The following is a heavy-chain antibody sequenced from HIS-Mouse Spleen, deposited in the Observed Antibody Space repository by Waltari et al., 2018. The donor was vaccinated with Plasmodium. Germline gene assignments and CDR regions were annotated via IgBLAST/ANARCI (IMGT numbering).Heavy chain of an antibody. CDR1: GGSFRGYY. V-gene: IGHV4-34*01. Sequence: QVQLQPWGAGLLKPSETLSLTCAVYGGSFRGYYWSWIRQPPGKGLEWIGEINHSGSTNYNPSLKSRVTISVDTSKNQFSLKLSSVTAADTAVYYCARGVGYCSGGSCDHYFDYWGQGTLVTVSS. J-gene: IGHJ4*02. CDR2: INHSGST. D-gene: IGHD2-15*01. CDR3: ARGVGYCSGGSCDHYFDY.